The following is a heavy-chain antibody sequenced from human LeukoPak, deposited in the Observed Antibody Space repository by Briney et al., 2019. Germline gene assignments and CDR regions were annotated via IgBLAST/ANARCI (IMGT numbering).Heavy chain of an antibody. CDR3: ARADYDFWSGYYIDY. CDR1: GGSISSNF. J-gene: IGHJ4*02. D-gene: IGHD3-3*01. V-gene: IGHV4-59*01. CDR2: IYYSVIT. Sequence: PSETLSLTCTVSGGSISSNFWSWIRQPPRKGLDWIGYIYYSVITNYNPSLKSRVTISVDTSKNQFSLKLSSVTAADTAVYYCARADYDFWSGYYIDYWGQGTPVTVSS.